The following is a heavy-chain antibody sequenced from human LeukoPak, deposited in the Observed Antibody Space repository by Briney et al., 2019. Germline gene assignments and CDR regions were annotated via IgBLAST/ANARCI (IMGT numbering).Heavy chain of an antibody. CDR3: ARGNPWIQLGVSY. J-gene: IGHJ4*02. V-gene: IGHV4-34*01. Sequence: SETLSLTCAVYGGSFSGYYWSWIRQPPGKGLEWIGEINHSGSTNYNPSLKSRVTISVDTSKNQFSLKLSSVTAADTAVYYCARGNPWIQLGVSYWGQGTLVTVSS. D-gene: IGHD5-18*01. CDR2: INHSGST. CDR1: GGSFSGYY.